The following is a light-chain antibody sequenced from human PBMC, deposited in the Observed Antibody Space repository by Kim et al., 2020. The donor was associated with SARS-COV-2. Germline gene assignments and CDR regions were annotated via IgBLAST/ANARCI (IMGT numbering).Light chain of an antibody. J-gene: IGKJ1*01. Sequence: ASVGDRVTISCRASQTISSSLAWYQQKAGKAPKLLIYKASSVESGVPSRFSGSGSGTEFTLTISSLQPDDFATYYCQQHDSSPWTFGQGTKVEIK. CDR1: QTISSS. CDR3: QQHDSSPWT. CDR2: KAS. V-gene: IGKV1-5*03.